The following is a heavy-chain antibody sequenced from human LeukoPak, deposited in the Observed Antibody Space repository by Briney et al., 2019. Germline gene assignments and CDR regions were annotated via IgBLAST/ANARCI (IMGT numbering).Heavy chain of an antibody. Sequence: SVKVSCKASGGTFGSYAISWVRQAPGQGLEWMGGIIPIFGTANYAQKFQGRVTITADKSTTTAYMELSSLRSEDTAVYYCARSYDSSGYLVYWGQGTLVTVSS. V-gene: IGHV1-69*06. D-gene: IGHD3-22*01. J-gene: IGHJ4*02. CDR2: IIPIFGTA. CDR1: GGTFGSYA. CDR3: ARSYDSSGYLVY.